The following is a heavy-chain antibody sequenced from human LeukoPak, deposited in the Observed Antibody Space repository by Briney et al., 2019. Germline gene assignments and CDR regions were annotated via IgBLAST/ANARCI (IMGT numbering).Heavy chain of an antibody. CDR2: IYYSGST. D-gene: IGHD2-8*01. Sequence: SETLSLTCTVSGGSISSSSYYWGWFRQPPGKGLEWIGSIYYSGSTYYNPSLKSRVTISVDTSKNQFSLKLSSVTAADTAVYYCARQEAQGTRRLDYWGQGTLVTVSS. J-gene: IGHJ4*02. CDR3: ARQEAQGTRRLDY. CDR1: GGSISSSSYY. V-gene: IGHV4-39*01.